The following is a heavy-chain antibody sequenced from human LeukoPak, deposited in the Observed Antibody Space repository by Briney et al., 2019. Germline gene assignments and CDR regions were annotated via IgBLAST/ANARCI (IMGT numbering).Heavy chain of an antibody. J-gene: IGHJ4*02. D-gene: IGHD2-2*01. V-gene: IGHV4-61*02. CDR1: GGSISSGSYY. Sequence: SETLSLTCTVSGGSISSGSYYWSWIRQPAGKGLEWIGRIYTGGSTNYNPSLKSRVTISVDTSKNQFSLNLNSVTAADTAVYYCAREVSASYDNWGQGTLVTVSS. CDR2: IYTGGST. CDR3: AREVSASYDN.